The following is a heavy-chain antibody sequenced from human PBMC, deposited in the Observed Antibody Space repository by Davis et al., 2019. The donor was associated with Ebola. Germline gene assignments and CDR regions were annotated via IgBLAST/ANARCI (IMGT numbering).Heavy chain of an antibody. CDR2: INHSGST. CDR3: ATDPYYPI. J-gene: IGHJ3*02. V-gene: IGHV4-39*07. CDR1: GGSISSSSYY. D-gene: IGHD3-10*01. Sequence: SETLSLTCTVSGGSISSSSYYWGWIRQPPGKGLEWIGEINHSGSTNYNPSLKSRVTISVDTSKNQFSLKLSSVTAEDTAVYYCATDPYYPIWGQGTMVTVSS.